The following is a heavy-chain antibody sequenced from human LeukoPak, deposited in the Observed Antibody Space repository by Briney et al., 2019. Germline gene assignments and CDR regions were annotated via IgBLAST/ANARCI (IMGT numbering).Heavy chain of an antibody. V-gene: IGHV4-59*01. CDR3: AGHGGYYDTTGYLLPRLDY. CDR1: GVSISSFY. J-gene: IGHJ4*02. Sequence: SETLSLTCTVSGVSISSFYWSWIRQPPGKGLEWIGYIYYSGSTNYNPSLKSRVTISVDTSKSQFSLKLNSVTAADTAVYYCAGHGGYYDTTGYLLPRLDYWGQGTLVTVSS. CDR2: IYYSGST. D-gene: IGHD3-22*01.